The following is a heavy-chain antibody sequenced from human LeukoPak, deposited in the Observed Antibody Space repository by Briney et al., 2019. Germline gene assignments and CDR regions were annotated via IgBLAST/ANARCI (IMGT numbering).Heavy chain of an antibody. D-gene: IGHD3-9*01. CDR3: ARESDILIGFGMDV. J-gene: IGHJ6*02. V-gene: IGHV4-31*03. Sequence: PSQTLSLTCTVSGGSISSGGYYWSWIRQHPGKGLKWIGNIYYSGSTYYNPSLKSRVTISVDTSKNQFSLKLSSVTAADTAVYYCARESDILIGFGMDVWGQGTTVTVSS. CDR2: IYYSGST. CDR1: GGSISSGGYY.